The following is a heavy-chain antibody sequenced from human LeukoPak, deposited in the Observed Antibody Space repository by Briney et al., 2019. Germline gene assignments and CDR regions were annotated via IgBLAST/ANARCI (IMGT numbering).Heavy chain of an antibody. J-gene: IGHJ4*02. Sequence: SETLSLTCTVSGGSISSSSYYWGWIRQPPGKGLEWIGSIYYSGSTYYNPSLKSRVTISVDTSKNQFSLKLSSVTAADTAVYYCARLTVDTAMVPFDYWGQGTLVTVSS. D-gene: IGHD5-18*01. CDR1: GGSISSSSYY. V-gene: IGHV4-39*07. CDR2: IYYSGST. CDR3: ARLTVDTAMVPFDY.